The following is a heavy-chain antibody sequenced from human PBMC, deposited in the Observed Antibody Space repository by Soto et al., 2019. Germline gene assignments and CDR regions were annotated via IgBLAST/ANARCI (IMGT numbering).Heavy chain of an antibody. CDR1: GYTFTSYD. V-gene: IGHV1-8*01. Sequence: QVQLVQSGAEVKKPGASVKVSCKASGYTFTSYDINWVRQATGQGLEYLGWMNPNSGNTGYVQKFQGRVTMTRDTTXXTAYMDLSSLRSEDTAVYFCARGVKYGAYSRWFDPWGQGTLVTVSS. CDR3: ARGVKYGAYSRWFDP. J-gene: IGHJ5*02. D-gene: IGHD4-17*01. CDR2: MNPNSGNT.